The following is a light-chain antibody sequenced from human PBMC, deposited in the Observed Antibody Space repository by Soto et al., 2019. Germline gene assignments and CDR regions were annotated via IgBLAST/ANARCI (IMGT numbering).Light chain of an antibody. V-gene: IGLV2-14*03. CDR2: DVS. CDR3: TSYTASSPLV. Sequence: QSVLTQPASVSGSPGQSITISCIGTSSDVGAYNYVSWYQQHPGKAPKLMIYDVSDRPSGVSNRFSGSKSGNTAALTISGLQAEDEGDYYCTSYTASSPLVFGGGTKLTVL. CDR1: SSDVGAYNY. J-gene: IGLJ2*01.